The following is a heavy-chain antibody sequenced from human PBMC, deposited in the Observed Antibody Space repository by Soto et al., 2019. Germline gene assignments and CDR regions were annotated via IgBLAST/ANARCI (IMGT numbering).Heavy chain of an antibody. J-gene: IGHJ4*02. CDR3: AKGDHNFWSGYSHAHYFDY. CDR1: GFTFSIYA. V-gene: IGHV3-23*01. D-gene: IGHD3-3*01. CDR2: ISGSGGTT. Sequence: EVQLLESGGGLVQPGGSLRLSCAASGFTFSIYAMSWVRQAPGKGLEWVSGISGSGGTTDYADSVKGRFTVSRDNSKNTLYLQMNSLRAEDTAVYYCAKGDHNFWSGYSHAHYFDYWGQGTLVTVSS.